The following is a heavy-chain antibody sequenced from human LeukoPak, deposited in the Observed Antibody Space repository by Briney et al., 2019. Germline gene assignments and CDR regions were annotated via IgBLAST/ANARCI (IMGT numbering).Heavy chain of an antibody. D-gene: IGHD3-22*01. CDR1: GYTFTSYG. Sequence: ASVKVSCKASGYTFTSYGISWVRQAPGQGLEWMGWISACNGNTNYAQKLQGRVTMTTDTSTSTAYMELRSLRSDDTAVYYCARDDIYDATPPLDYWGQGTLVTVSS. J-gene: IGHJ4*02. V-gene: IGHV1-18*04. CDR3: ARDDIYDATPPLDY. CDR2: ISACNGNT.